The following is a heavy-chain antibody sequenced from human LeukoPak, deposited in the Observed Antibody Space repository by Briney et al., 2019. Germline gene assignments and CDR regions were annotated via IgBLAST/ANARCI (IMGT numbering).Heavy chain of an antibody. CDR2: ISYDGRQN. Sequence: GRSLRLSCAASGFTFSTYAMNWVRQAPGKGLEWVAVISYDGRQNYYADSVKGRFTISRDNSKNTLYLQMNSLRAEDTAVYYCAKELRYFDWLLSDYYYYYMDVWGKGTTVTVSS. D-gene: IGHD3-9*01. J-gene: IGHJ6*03. CDR1: GFTFSTYA. V-gene: IGHV3-30*04. CDR3: AKELRYFDWLLSDYYYYYMDV.